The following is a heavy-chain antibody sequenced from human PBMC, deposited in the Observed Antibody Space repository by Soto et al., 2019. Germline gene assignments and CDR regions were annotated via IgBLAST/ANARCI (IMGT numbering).Heavy chain of an antibody. CDR2: INSDWSST. CDR3: ARGIRNYYGVDV. J-gene: IGHJ6*02. V-gene: IGHV3-74*01. CDR1: GFTFSSYW. Sequence: EVQLVESGGGLVQPGGSLRLSCAASGFTFSSYWTHWVRQAPGKGLVWVSRINSDWSSTSYADSVKGRFTISRDNAKNTLYLQMSSLRAEDTAVYYCARGIRNYYGVDVWGQGTTVTVSS. D-gene: IGHD4-17*01.